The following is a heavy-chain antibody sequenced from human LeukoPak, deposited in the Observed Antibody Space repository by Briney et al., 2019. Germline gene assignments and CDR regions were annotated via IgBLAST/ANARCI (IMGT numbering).Heavy chain of an antibody. CDR1: GFTFSSCW. V-gene: IGHV3-7*01. Sequence: PGGSLRLSCAASGFTFSSCWMNWVRQAPGKGLEWVANIKQDGSEKYYVDSVKGRFTISRDNAKNTLYLQMNSLRAEDTALYYCARVARGDYYYYYMDVWGKGTTVTVSS. J-gene: IGHJ6*03. CDR3: ARVARGDYYYYYMDV. CDR2: IKQDGSEK. D-gene: IGHD3-10*01.